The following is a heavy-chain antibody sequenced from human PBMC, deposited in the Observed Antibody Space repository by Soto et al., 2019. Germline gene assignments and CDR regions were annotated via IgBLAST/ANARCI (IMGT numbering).Heavy chain of an antibody. J-gene: IGHJ6*02. Sequence: QVQLVQSGAEVKKPGSSVKVSCKASGGTFSSYAISWVRQAPGQGLEWMGGIIPIFGTANYAQKFQGRVTITAGEATSTAYMELSSLRSEDTAVYYCASPTKPLYYYYGMDVWGQGTTVTVSS. CDR1: GGTFSSYA. V-gene: IGHV1-69*12. CDR3: ASPTKPLYYYYGMDV. CDR2: IIPIFGTA. D-gene: IGHD1-1*01.